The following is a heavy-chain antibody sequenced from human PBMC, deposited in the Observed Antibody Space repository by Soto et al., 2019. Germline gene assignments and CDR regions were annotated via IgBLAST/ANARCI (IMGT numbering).Heavy chain of an antibody. V-gene: IGHV3-11*06. CDR2: ISSSSSYT. CDR3: ARATEMATMPAAFDI. CDR1: GFTFSDYY. J-gene: IGHJ3*02. D-gene: IGHD5-12*01. Sequence: GSLRLSCAASGFTFSDYYMSWIRQAPGKGLEWVSYISSSSSYTNYADSVKGRFTISRDNAKNSLYLQMNSLRAEDTAVYYCARATEMATMPAAFDIWGQGTMVTVSS.